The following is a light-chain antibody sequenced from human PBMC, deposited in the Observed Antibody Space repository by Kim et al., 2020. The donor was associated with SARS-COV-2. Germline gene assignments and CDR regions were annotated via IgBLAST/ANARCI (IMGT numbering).Light chain of an antibody. J-gene: IGLJ2*01. CDR3: QVWDSSSDHRVV. CDR2: YDS. V-gene: IGLV3-21*04. CDR1: GIGSKS. Sequence: PGKTARLTCGGNGIGSKSVSWYQQKPGQAPVLVISYDSDRPSGIPERFSGSNSGNSATLTISRVEAGDEADYYCQVWDSSSDHRVVFGGGTQLTVL.